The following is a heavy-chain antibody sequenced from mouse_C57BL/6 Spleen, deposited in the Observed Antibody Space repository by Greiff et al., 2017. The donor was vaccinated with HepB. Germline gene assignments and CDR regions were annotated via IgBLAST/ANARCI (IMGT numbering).Heavy chain of an antibody. V-gene: IGHV1-64*01. CDR3: ARSMVTPQNGVFAY. CDR1: GYTFTSYW. D-gene: IGHD2-2*01. CDR2: IHPNSGST. J-gene: IGHJ3*01. Sequence: QVQLQQPGAELVKPGASVKLSCKASGYTFTSYWMHWVKQRPGQGLEWIGMIHPNSGSTNYNEKFKSKATLTVDKSSSTAYMQLSSLTSEDSAVYYCARSMVTPQNGVFAYWGQGPLVTVSP.